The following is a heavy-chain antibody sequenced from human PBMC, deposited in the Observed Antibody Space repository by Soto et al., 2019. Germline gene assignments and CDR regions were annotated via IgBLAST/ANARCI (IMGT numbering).Heavy chain of an antibody. J-gene: IGHJ5*02. Sequence: PGGSLRLSCTASGFTFSNYGMHWVRQAPGKGLEWVALVWYDGSKQYHADSVKGRFTISRVNSKNTLYLQMNSLRAEDTAVYFCARHPERIAQIGWFDPWGQGTLVTVSS. V-gene: IGHV3-33*01. CDR2: VWYDGSKQ. D-gene: IGHD6-13*01. CDR3: ARHPERIAQIGWFDP. CDR1: GFTFSNYG.